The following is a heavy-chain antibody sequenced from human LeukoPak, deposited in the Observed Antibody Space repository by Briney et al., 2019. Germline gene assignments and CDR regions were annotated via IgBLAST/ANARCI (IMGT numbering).Heavy chain of an antibody. Sequence: PSETLSLTCTVSGGSISSSSYYWGWIRQPPGKGLEWIGSIYYSGSTYYNSSLKSRVTISVDRSKNQFSLKLSSVTAADTAVYYCARATYCSSTSCLDYWGQGTLVTVSS. V-gene: IGHV4-39*07. D-gene: IGHD2-2*01. CDR2: IYYSGST. J-gene: IGHJ4*02. CDR3: ARATYCSSTSCLDY. CDR1: GGSISSSSYY.